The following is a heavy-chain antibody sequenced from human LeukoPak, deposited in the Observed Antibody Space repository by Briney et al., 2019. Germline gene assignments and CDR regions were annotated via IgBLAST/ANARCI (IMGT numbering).Heavy chain of an antibody. CDR3: ARGGLRYFDWFDY. D-gene: IGHD3-9*01. Sequence: GGSLRLSCAASGFTFSSYSMNWVRQAPRKGLEWVSSISSSSSYMYYADSVKGRCTISRDNAKNSLYLQMNSLRAEDTAVYYCARGGLRYFDWFDYWGQGTLSPSPQ. V-gene: IGHV3-21*01. CDR2: ISSSSSYM. J-gene: IGHJ4*02. CDR1: GFTFSSYS.